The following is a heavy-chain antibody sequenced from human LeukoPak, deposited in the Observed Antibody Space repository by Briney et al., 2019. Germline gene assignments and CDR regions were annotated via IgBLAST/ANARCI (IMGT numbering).Heavy chain of an antibody. J-gene: IGHJ4*02. Sequence: PSETLSLTCTVSGGSNSSYYWSWIRQPPGKGLEWIAYISDIGSINYNPFLKSRVTISLDTSKNQFSLKLSSVTAADTAVYYCAGHHPRNTVDFWGQGTLVTVSS. CDR2: ISDIGSI. V-gene: IGHV4-59*08. CDR1: GGSNSSYY. D-gene: IGHD2/OR15-2a*01. CDR3: AGHHPRNTVDF.